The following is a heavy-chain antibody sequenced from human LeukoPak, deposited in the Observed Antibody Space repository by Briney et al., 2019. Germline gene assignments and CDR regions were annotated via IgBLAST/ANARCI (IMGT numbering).Heavy chain of an antibody. CDR2: INHSGST. V-gene: IGHV4-34*01. CDR3: ARAQKQQLASFDY. J-gene: IGHJ4*02. D-gene: IGHD6-13*01. CDR1: GGSFSGYY. Sequence: SETLSLTRAVYGGSFSGYYWSWIRQPPGKGLEWIGEINHSGSTNYNPSLKSRVTISVDTSKNQFSLKLSSVTAADTAVYYCARAQKQQLASFDYWGQGTLVTVSS.